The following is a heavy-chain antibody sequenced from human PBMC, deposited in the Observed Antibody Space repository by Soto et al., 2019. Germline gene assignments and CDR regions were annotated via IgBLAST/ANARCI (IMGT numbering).Heavy chain of an antibody. CDR2: IYYSGST. Sequence: SETLSLTCTVSGGSISSGGYYWSWIRQHPGKGGEWIRYIYYSGSTYYNPSLKSRVTISVDTSKNQFSRKLSSVTAADTYVYYCVTIPPYGSSSLDWFDPWGQGTLVTVSS. V-gene: IGHV4-31*03. CDR1: GGSISSGGYY. D-gene: IGHD6-6*01. J-gene: IGHJ5*02. CDR3: VTIPPYGSSSLDWFDP.